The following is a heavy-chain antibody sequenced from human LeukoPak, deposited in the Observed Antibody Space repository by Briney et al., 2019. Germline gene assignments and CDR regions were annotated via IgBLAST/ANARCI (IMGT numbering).Heavy chain of an antibody. V-gene: IGHV3-64D*09. CDR1: GFTFSRCA. CDR3: VGVRWFGGANWFDP. Sequence: PGGSLRLSCSASGFTFSRCAMHWARQAPGKGLECISAISSNGGSTYYADSVKGRFTISRDNSKNTVYLQMSSLRAEDTAVYFCVGVRWFGGANWFDPWGQGTLVTVSS. D-gene: IGHD3-10*01. CDR2: ISSNGGST. J-gene: IGHJ5*02.